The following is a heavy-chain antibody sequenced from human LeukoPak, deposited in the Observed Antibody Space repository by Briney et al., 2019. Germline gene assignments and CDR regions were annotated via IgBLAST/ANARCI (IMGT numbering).Heavy chain of an antibody. CDR2: MNPNSGNT. CDR3: AVDSSGYNYFDY. V-gene: IGHV1-8*01. J-gene: IGHJ4*02. Sequence: ASVKVSCKASGYTFTSYDINWVRQATGQGLEWMGWMNPNSGNTGYAQKFQGRVTMTRNTSINTAYMELSSLRSEDTAVYYCAVDSSGYNYFDYWGQGTLVTVSS. D-gene: IGHD3-22*01. CDR1: GYTFTSYD.